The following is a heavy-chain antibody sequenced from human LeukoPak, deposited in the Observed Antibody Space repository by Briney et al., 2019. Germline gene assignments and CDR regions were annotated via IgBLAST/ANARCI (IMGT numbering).Heavy chain of an antibody. Sequence: SQTLSLTCTVSGGSISSGDYFWSWIRQYPGRGLEWIGFIFYSGSTYYNPSLMSRFTMSVDTSKNQFSLKLSSVTAADTAVYYCARDSRGYSYQHEYWGQGTLVTVSS. CDR3: ARDSRGYSYQHEY. D-gene: IGHD5-18*01. CDR2: IFYSGST. V-gene: IGHV4-31*03. CDR1: GGSISSGDYF. J-gene: IGHJ4*02.